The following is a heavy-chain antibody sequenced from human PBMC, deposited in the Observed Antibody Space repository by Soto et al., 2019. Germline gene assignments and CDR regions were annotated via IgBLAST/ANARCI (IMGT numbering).Heavy chain of an antibody. CDR1: GGSISSYY. CDR2: IYYSGST. V-gene: IGHV4-59*01. D-gene: IGHD4-17*01. J-gene: IGHJ5*02. Sequence: SETLSLTCTVSGGSISSYYWSWIRQPPGKGLEWIGYIYYSGSTNYNPPLKSRVTISVDTSKNQFSLKLSSVTAADTAVYYCARETYGDYVGYFDPWGQGIEVTVS. CDR3: ARETYGDYVGYFDP.